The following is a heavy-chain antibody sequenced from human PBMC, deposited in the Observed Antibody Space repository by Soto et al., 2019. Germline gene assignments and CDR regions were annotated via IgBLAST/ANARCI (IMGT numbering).Heavy chain of an antibody. V-gene: IGHV4-59*02. CDR2: MHYTGFS. Sequence: SETLSLTCSFVGDSVTSHDLTWIRQTPEKGQEWIGYMHYTGFSHYNPSLKSRLTISVDRSKNQFTLQLTSVTVEYTAVYYWATSYGNACHTYCGQGTQVTVSS. D-gene: IGHD3-10*01. CDR3: ATSYGNACHTY. J-gene: IGHJ4*02. CDR1: GDSVTSHD.